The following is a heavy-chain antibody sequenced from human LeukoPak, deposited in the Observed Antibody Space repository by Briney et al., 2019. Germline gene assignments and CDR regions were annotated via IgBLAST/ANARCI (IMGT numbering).Heavy chain of an antibody. CDR1: GFTFSSYG. V-gene: IGHV3-64*03. CDR3: VKSASTWYLFDY. J-gene: IGHJ4*02. Sequence: PGRSLRLSCAASGFTFSSYGMHWVRQAPGKGLEYVSAIISNGESTYYSDSVKDRFTISRDNSKNTLYLQMSSLRPEDTAVYYCVKSASTWYLFDYWGQGTLVTVSS. D-gene: IGHD6-13*01. CDR2: IISNGEST.